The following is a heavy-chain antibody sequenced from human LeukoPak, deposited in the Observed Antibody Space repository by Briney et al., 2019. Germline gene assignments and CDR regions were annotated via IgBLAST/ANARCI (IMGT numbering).Heavy chain of an antibody. J-gene: IGHJ5*02. D-gene: IGHD2-8*01. Sequence: PSETLSLTCTVSGGSISNGGYYWSWIRQPPGKGLEWIGEINHSGSTNYNPSLKSRVTISVDTSKNQFSLKLSSVTAADTAVYYCARVLMVYAIPRWFDPWGQGTLVTVSS. CDR2: INHSGST. CDR1: GGSISNGGYY. V-gene: IGHV4-34*01. CDR3: ARVLMVYAIPRWFDP.